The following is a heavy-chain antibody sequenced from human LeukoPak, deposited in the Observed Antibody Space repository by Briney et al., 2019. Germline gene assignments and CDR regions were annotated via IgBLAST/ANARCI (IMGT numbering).Heavy chain of an antibody. CDR2: VRYDGTNK. CDR3: AKDQGYYYFDY. CDR1: GFTFSTFG. V-gene: IGHV3-30*02. J-gene: IGHJ4*02. D-gene: IGHD3-22*01. Sequence: GGSLRLSCAASGFAASGFTFSTFGMHWVRQAPGEGLEWVAFVRYDGTNKYYADSVKGRFTISRDNSKNTLYLQMNSLRAEDTAVYYCAKDQGYYYFDYWGQGTLVTVSS.